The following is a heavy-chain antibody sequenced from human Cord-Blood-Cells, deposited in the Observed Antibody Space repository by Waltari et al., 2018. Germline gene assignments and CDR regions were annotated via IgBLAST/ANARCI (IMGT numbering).Heavy chain of an antibody. CDR2: SNPIRGGT. V-gene: IGHV1-2*02. Sequence: QVQLVQSGAEVKKPGDSEKVSCNASGYTFTVYYMHWVRKSPGQGLEWMEVSNPIRGGTNITRKFQGRVTMNRDSSIGTAYMDLSRLRLADTAVYYFAIVPDSSDCDYWGQGTLVTVSS. D-gene: IGHD6-25*01. CDR3: AIVPDSSDCDY. J-gene: IGHJ4*02. CDR1: GYTFTVYY.